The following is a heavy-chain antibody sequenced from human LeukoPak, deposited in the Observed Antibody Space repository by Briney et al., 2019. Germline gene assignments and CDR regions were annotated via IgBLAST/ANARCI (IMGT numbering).Heavy chain of an antibody. CDR3: ARDEYRSRWLHP. D-gene: IGHD5-24*01. V-gene: IGHV3-7*01. CDR2: IMGEGSEK. J-gene: IGHJ5*02. Sequence: GGSLRLSCAASGFTSSSYWMSWVRLAPGKGLEWVANIMGEGSEKWYADSVKGRLTISRDNAQNSVHLQMNSLRAEDTAVYHCARDEYRSRWLHPWGQGNLVTVTS. CDR1: GFTSSSYW.